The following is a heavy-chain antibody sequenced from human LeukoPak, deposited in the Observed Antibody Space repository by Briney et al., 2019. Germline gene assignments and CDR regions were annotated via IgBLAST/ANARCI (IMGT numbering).Heavy chain of an antibody. J-gene: IGHJ4*02. V-gene: IGHV3-74*01. CDR2: INSDGSST. D-gene: IGHD5-18*01. CDR1: GFTFSSYW. Sequence: GGSLRLSFAASGFTFSSYWMHWVRQAPGKGLVWVSRINSDGSSTSYVDSVKGRFTISRDNAKNTLYLQMNSLRAEDTAVYYCARARRDTAMYYDYWGQGTLVTVSS. CDR3: ARARRDTAMYYDY.